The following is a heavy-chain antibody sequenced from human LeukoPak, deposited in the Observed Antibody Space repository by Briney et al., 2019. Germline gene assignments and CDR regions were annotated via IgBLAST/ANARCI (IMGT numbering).Heavy chain of an antibody. CDR1: GDSVSSNSAA. D-gene: IGHD2-8*01. J-gene: IGHJ3*02. CDR3: ASGSLLMVTPLGWAFDI. Sequence: SQTLSLTCAISGDSVSSNSAAWNWIRQSPSRGLEWLGRTYYRSKWYNDYAVSVKSRITINPDTSKNQFSLQLNSVTPEDTAVYYCASGSLLMVTPLGWAFDIWGQGTMVTVSS. V-gene: IGHV6-1*01. CDR2: TYYRSKWYN.